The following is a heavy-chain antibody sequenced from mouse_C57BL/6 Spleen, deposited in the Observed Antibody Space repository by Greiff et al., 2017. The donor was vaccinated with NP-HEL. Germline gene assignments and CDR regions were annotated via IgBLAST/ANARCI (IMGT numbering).Heavy chain of an antibody. Sequence: VQLQQSGPELVKPGASVKISCKASGYAFSSSWMNWVKQRPGKGLEWIGRIYPGDGDTNYNGKFKGKATLTADKSSSTAYMQLSSLTSEDSAVYFCARSIYYGIHYYAMDYWGQGTSVTVSS. J-gene: IGHJ4*01. CDR3: ARSIYYGIHYYAMDY. CDR2: IYPGDGDT. CDR1: GYAFSSSW. V-gene: IGHV1-82*01. D-gene: IGHD2-1*01.